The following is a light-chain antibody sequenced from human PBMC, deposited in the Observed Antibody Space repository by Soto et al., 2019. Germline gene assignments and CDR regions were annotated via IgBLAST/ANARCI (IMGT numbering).Light chain of an antibody. J-gene: IGKJ1*01. CDR3: QQYGLLPPCT. CDR2: GTS. CDR1: NRVSGNS. Sequence: EIVLTQSPGTLSLSPGERAPLSCRSCNRVSGNSLAWYQQKPGQPPRLLIYGTSRRATGVPDRFSASGSGTDFTLNISRLEAGDFAVYYCQQYGLLPPCTFGQGTKVDIK. V-gene: IGKV3-20*01.